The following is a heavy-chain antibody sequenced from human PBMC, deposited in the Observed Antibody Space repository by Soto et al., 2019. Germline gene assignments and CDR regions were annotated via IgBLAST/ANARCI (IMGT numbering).Heavy chain of an antibody. CDR2: IYYSGST. J-gene: IGHJ5*02. CDR3: ARAGTTMVRGVISRWFDP. D-gene: IGHD3-10*01. V-gene: IGHV4-59*01. Sequence: SETLSLTCTVSGGSISSYYWSWIRQPPGKGLEWIGYIYYSGSTNYNPSLKSRVTISVDTSKNQFSLKLSSVTAADTAVHYCARAGTTMVRGVISRWFDPWGQGTLVTVSS. CDR1: GGSISSYY.